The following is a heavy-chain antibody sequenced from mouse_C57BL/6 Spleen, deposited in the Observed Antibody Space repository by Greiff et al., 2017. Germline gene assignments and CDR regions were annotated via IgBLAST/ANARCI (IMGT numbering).Heavy chain of an antibody. CDR2: IHPNSGST. D-gene: IGHD2-5*01. CDR1: GYTFTSYW. V-gene: IGHV1-64*01. J-gene: IGHJ4*01. CDR3: ARGLLYYSNYYAMDY. Sequence: QVQLQQPGAELVKPGASVKLSCKASGYTFTSYWMHWVKQRPGQGLEWIGMIHPNSGSTNYNEKFKSKATLTVDKSSSTAYMQRSSLTSEDSAVYYWARGLLYYSNYYAMDYWGQGTSVTVSS.